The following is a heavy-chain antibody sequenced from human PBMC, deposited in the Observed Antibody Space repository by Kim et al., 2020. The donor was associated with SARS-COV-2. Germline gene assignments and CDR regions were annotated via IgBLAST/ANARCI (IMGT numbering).Heavy chain of an antibody. CDR1: GGSISSYY. Sequence: LETLSLTCTVSGGSISSYYWSWIRQPPGKGLEWIGYIYYSGSTNYNPSLKSRVTISVDTSKNQFSLKLSSVTAADTAVYYCARVSSSWYGLAYYFDYWGQGTLVTVSS. J-gene: IGHJ4*02. CDR3: ARVSSSWYGLAYYFDY. D-gene: IGHD6-13*01. CDR2: IYYSGST. V-gene: IGHV4-59*01.